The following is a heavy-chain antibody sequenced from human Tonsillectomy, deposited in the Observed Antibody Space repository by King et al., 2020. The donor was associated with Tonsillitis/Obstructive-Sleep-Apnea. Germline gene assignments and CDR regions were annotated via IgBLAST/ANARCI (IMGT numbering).Heavy chain of an antibody. D-gene: IGHD6-13*01. Sequence: VQLVESGGGLVQPGGSLRLSCAASGFTFSSYWMHWVRQAPGKGLVWVSRINSDGSNTSYADSVKGRFTISIDNAKNTLFLQMNSLRAEDTAVYYCARVGSTSWYQFEYWGQGTLVTVSS. CDR3: ARVGSTSWYQFEY. J-gene: IGHJ4*02. CDR1: GFTFSSYW. CDR2: INSDGSNT. V-gene: IGHV3-74*01.